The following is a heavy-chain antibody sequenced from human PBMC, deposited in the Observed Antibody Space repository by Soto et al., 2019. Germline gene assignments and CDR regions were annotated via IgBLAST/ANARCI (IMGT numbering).Heavy chain of an antibody. V-gene: IGHV6-1*01. CDR3: AGGSSRPGYYGMDV. J-gene: IGHJ6*02. Sequence: SQTLSLTCAISGDSVSSNSAAWNWIRQSPSRGLEWLGRTYYRSKWYNDYAVSVTSRITINPDTSKNQFPLQLNSVTPEDMAVYYCAGGSSRPGYYGMDVWGQGTTVTVSS. CDR1: GDSVSSNSAA. D-gene: IGHD6-13*01. CDR2: TYYRSKWYN.